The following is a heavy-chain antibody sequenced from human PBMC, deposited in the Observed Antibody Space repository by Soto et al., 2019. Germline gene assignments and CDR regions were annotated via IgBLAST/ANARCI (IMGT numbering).Heavy chain of an antibody. D-gene: IGHD2-2*01. CDR3: ARHSATGAIVVVPAGIDY. J-gene: IGHJ4*02. CDR1: GGSISSSSYY. Sequence: LLQLRKTLSLTCTVSGGSISSSSYYWGWIRQPPGKGLEWIGSIYYSGSTYYNPSLKSRVTISVDTSKNQFSLKLSSVTAADTAVYYCARHSATGAIVVVPAGIDYWGQGTLVTVSS. V-gene: IGHV4-39*01. CDR2: IYYSGST.